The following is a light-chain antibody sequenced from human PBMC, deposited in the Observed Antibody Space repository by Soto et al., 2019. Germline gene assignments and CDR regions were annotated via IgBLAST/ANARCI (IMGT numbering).Light chain of an antibody. V-gene: IGKV3-20*01. CDR3: QQYGSSPSGT. Sequence: EIVLTQSPGTLSLSPGERATLSCRASQSVSSSYLAWYQQKPGQAPRLLIYGASSRATGIPDRFSGSGAGTDFTLTISRREPEDFAVYYCQQYGSSPSGTFGQGTKVEIK. CDR2: GAS. J-gene: IGKJ1*01. CDR1: QSVSSSY.